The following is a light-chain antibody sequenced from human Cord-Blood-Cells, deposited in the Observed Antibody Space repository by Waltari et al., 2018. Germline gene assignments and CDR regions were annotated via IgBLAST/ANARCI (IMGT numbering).Light chain of an antibody. J-gene: IGKJ4*01. Sequence: EIVLTQSPATLSLSPGARATLSCRASQSLSSYLAWYQQKPGQAPRLPIDDASNRATGIPGRFSGSGSEADFTLTISSLAPEDFAVYYCQQRSNWPRTFGGGTKVEI. CDR1: QSLSSY. CDR2: DAS. V-gene: IGKV3-11*01. CDR3: QQRSNWPRT.